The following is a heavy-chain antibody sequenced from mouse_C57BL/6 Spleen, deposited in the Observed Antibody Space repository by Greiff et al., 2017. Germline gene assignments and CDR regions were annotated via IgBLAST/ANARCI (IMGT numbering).Heavy chain of an antibody. CDR2: IYPGDGDT. V-gene: IGHV1-82*01. D-gene: IGHD1-1*01. J-gene: IGHJ4*01. CDR3: ARPLYYYGSSYEAMDY. Sequence: VQLQQSGPELVKPGASVKISCKASGYAFSSSWMNWVKQRPGKGLEWIGRIYPGDGDTNYNGKFKGKATLTADKSSSTAYMQHSSLTSEDSAVYFCARPLYYYGSSYEAMDYWGQGTSVTVSS. CDR1: GYAFSSSW.